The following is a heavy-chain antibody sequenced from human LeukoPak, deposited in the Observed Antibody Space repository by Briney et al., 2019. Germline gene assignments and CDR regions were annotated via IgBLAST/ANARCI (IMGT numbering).Heavy chain of an antibody. D-gene: IGHD3-3*02. J-gene: IGHJ4*02. CDR3: ARDGILGSHDY. CDR1: GFTFSSYW. CDR2: IDSDGSST. V-gene: IGHV3-74*01. Sequence: GGSLRLSCAASGFTFSSYWMHWVRQAPGKGLVWVSRIDSDGSSTSYADSVKGRFTISRDNAKNTLDLQMNGLRAEDTAVYYCARDGILGSHDYWGQGTLVTVSS.